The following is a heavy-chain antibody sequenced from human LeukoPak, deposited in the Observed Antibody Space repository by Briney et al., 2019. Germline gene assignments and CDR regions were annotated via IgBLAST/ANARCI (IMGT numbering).Heavy chain of an antibody. CDR2: ISAKNGNT. CDR1: GYSFSNYG. J-gene: IGHJ4*02. D-gene: IGHD6-19*01. Sequence: ASVKVSCKTSGYSFSNYGIVWVRQAPGQGLEWTGWISAKNGNTKNSQKVQGRVTMTTDSSTNIAYLDLRSLRSDDTAVYCARASDIGWPFENWGQGTLVTVSS. CDR3: ARASDIGWPFEN. V-gene: IGHV1-18*01.